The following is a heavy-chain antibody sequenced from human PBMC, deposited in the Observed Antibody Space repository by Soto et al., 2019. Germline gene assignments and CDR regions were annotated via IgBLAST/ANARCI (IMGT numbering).Heavy chain of an antibody. CDR1: GGSIRDSNYY. J-gene: IGHJ5*01. V-gene: IGHV4-39*01. Sequence: QLQLQESGPGLVKPSDTLSLTCTVSGGSIRDSNYYWGWFRQSPGKALEWIGSVYYSGTTYYKPSCQVQVPISVDTSKHQFSLNLRAVTATDTAVYYCARQSGRFGIAGAGIDSWGQGTRVTVSS. CDR2: VYYSGTT. D-gene: IGHD6-19*01. CDR3: ARQSGRFGIAGAGIDS.